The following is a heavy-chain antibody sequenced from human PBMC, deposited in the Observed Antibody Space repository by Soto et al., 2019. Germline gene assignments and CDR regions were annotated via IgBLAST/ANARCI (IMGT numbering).Heavy chain of an antibody. D-gene: IGHD3-22*01. CDR2: IYPGDSDT. V-gene: IGHV5-51*01. J-gene: IGHJ4*02. CDR1: GYSFSTYW. Sequence: LGESLKISCKGSGYSFSTYWIGWVRQMPGKGLEWMGIIYPGDSDTRYSPSFQGQVIISVDKSISTAYLQWSSLKASDSAMYYCARQYHYDSSGYYYNFDYWGQGTLVTVS. CDR3: ARQYHYDSSGYYYNFDY.